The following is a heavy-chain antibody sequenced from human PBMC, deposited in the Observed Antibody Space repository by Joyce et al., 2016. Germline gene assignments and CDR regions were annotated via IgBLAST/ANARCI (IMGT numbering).Heavy chain of an antibody. J-gene: IGHJ3*02. Sequence: EVQLVESGGGLVQPGGSLRLSCVASGFTFTTYWMHWVRQAPGKGRVWVSRINSDGSSTSYADSVKGRFTISRDNAKNTLYLQMNSLRADDTAVYYCTRGSTHAFDIWGQGTMVTVSS. CDR1: GFTFTTYW. D-gene: IGHD2-15*01. CDR3: TRGSTHAFDI. V-gene: IGHV3-74*01. CDR2: INSDGSST.